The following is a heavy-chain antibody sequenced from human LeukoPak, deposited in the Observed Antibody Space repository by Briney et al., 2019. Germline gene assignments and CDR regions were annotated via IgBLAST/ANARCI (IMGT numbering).Heavy chain of an antibody. CDR3: ARDRKGGY. V-gene: IGHV3-23*01. CDR2: INGRGGTT. J-gene: IGHJ4*02. CDR1: GFTFSDYA. Sequence: GGSLRLSCVASGFASGFTFSDYAVSWVRQAPGKGPEWVASINGRGGTTYYADSVKGRFTISRDNSKNTLYLQVNSLRAEDTAVYYCARDRKGGYWGQGTLVTVSS. D-gene: IGHD1-26*01.